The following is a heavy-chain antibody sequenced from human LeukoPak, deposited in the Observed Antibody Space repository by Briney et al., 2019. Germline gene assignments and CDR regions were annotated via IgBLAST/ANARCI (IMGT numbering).Heavy chain of an antibody. CDR1: GGSISSGGYY. J-gene: IGHJ6*03. Sequence: SETLSLTCTVSGGSISSGGYYWSWIRQPAGKGLEWIGRIYTSGNTNYNPSLKSRATISVDTSKNQFSLKLSSVTAADTTVYYCARVRVTMLRGVVRGTTDYYNYYYMDVWGKGTTVTVSS. V-gene: IGHV4-61*02. D-gene: IGHD3-10*01. CDR2: IYTSGNT. CDR3: ARVRVTMLRGVVRGTTDYYNYYYMDV.